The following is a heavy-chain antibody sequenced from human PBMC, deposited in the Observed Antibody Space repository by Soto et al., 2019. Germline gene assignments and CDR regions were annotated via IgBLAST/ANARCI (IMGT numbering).Heavy chain of an antibody. CDR3: AKPHREGYSTAFFHH. J-gene: IGHJ4*02. D-gene: IGHD4-4*01. CDR2: ISGSGGVT. V-gene: IGHV3-23*01. CDR1: EFTFSTYA. Sequence: GGSLRLSCAASEFTFSTYAMSWLRQAPGKGLEWVSGISGSGGVTYYADSVKGRFTISRDNSKNTVYLQMNSLRAEDTAVYYCAKPHREGYSTAFFHHWGQGTMVTVSS.